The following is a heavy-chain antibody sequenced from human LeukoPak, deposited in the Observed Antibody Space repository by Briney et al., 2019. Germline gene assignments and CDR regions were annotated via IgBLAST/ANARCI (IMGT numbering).Heavy chain of an antibody. J-gene: IGHJ4*02. CDR1: GFTFSSYW. Sequence: GGSLRLSCAASGFTFSSYWMHWVRQAPGKGLVWVPRISSGGSSTTYADSVKGRFTISRDNAKNSLYLQMNSLRAEDTAVYYCARGDYGGDYFDYWGQGTLVTVSS. CDR3: ARGDYGGDYFDY. CDR2: ISSGGSST. D-gene: IGHD4-23*01. V-gene: IGHV3-74*01.